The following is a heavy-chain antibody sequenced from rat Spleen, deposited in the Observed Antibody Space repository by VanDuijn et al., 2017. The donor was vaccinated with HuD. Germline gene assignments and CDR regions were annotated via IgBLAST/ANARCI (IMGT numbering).Heavy chain of an antibody. CDR2: INSDGDNS. D-gene: IGHD2-3*01. V-gene: IGHV5-25*01. Sequence: EVRLVESGGGLVQPGRSMKLSCAASGFTFSNYDMAWVRQAPTKGLEWVSSINSDGDNSFYPDSVKGRFTISRDNAENIVYLQMNSLKCEDTATYYCAVAGYGYWGQGVMVTVSS. CDR1: GFTFSNYD. J-gene: IGHJ2*01. CDR3: AVAGYGY.